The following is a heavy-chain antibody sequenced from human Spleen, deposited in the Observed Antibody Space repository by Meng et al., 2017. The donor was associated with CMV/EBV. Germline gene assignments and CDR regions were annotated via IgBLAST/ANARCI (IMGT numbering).Heavy chain of an antibody. CDR1: GFSLSTSGMH. Sequence: SGPTLVKPTATLTLTCTFSGFSLSTSGMHVTWIRQPPGKALEWLARIDWDDDKFYSTSLKTRLTISKDASKNQVVLIMTDMDPMDTATYYCARIGSSSWYPFDPWGQGTPVTVSS. CDR3: ARIGSSSWYPFDP. J-gene: IGHJ5*02. V-gene: IGHV2-70D*14. D-gene: IGHD6-19*01. CDR2: IDWDDDK.